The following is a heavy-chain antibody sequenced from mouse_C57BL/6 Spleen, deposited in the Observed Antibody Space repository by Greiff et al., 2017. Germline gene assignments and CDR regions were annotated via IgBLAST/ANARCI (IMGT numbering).Heavy chain of an antibody. Sequence: QVQLQQPGAELVRPGSSVKLSCKASGYTFTSYWMDWVKQRPGQGLAWIGNIYPSDSETHYNQKFKDKATLTVDKSSSTAYMQLSSLTSEDSAVYYCARGGTTVVDFDYWGQGTTLTVSS. J-gene: IGHJ2*01. D-gene: IGHD1-1*01. V-gene: IGHV1-61*01. CDR1: GYTFTSYW. CDR3: ARGGTTVVDFDY. CDR2: IYPSDSET.